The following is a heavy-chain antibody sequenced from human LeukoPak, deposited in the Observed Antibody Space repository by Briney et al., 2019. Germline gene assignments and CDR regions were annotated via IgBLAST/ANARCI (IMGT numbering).Heavy chain of an antibody. V-gene: IGHV1-46*01. CDR2: INPSGGST. CDR1: GYTFTSYY. Sequence: GASVKVSCKASGYTFTSYYMHWVRQAPGQGLEWMGIINPSGGSTSYAQKFQGRVTMTRDTSTSTVYMELSSLRSEDTAVYYCAKEPYYDFWSGYRGGYFDYWGQGTLVTVSS. CDR3: AKEPYYDFWSGYRGGYFDY. J-gene: IGHJ4*02. D-gene: IGHD3-3*01.